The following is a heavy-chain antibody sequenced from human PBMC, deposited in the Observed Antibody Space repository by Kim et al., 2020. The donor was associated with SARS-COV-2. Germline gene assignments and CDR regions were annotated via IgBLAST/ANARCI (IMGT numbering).Heavy chain of an antibody. J-gene: IGHJ4*02. CDR2: ISYDGSNK. CDR1: GFTFSSYT. D-gene: IGHD2-21*01. CDR3: ATVPRDGADY. V-gene: IGHV3-30*04. Sequence: GGSLRLSCAASGFTFSSYTMHWVRQAPGKGLEWVAVISYDGSNKYYADSVKGRFTISRDNSKNTLYLQMNSLRAEDTAVYYCATVPRDGADYWGQGTLVTVSS.